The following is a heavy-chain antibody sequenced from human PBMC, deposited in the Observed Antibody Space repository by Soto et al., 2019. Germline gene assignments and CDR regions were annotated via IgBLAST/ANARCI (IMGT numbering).Heavy chain of an antibody. CDR2: ISGSGGST. D-gene: IGHD2-21*02. CDR1: GFTFSGNV. Sequence: GGSLRLSCVASGFTFSGNVMSWVRQAPGKRLEWISIISGSGGSTYYADSVKGRFTISRDNSNNTLYLQMHSLTAADTAVYYCAKNGCGGDCYSSVAGNWFDPWGQGXLVTVPS. V-gene: IGHV3-23*01. CDR3: AKNGCGGDCYSSVAGNWFDP. J-gene: IGHJ5*02.